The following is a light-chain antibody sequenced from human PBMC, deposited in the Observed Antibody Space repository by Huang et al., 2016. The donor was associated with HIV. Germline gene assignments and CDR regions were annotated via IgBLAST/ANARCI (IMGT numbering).Light chain of an antibody. J-gene: IGKJ4*01. CDR3: QQRSKWPLT. CDR2: DAS. V-gene: IGKV3-11*01. Sequence: EIVLTQSPATLYLSPVQRVTLSCRASQSVSDFLAWYQQKPGQAPRLLIYDASTRATGIPARVSGSGAGTDFTLTISSLEPEDFAVYYCQQRSKWPLTFGGGTKVESK. CDR1: QSVSDF.